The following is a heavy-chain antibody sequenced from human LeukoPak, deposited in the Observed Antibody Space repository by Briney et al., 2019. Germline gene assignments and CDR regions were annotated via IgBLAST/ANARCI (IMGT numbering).Heavy chain of an antibody. Sequence: GESLKISCKGSGYSFTSYWIGWARQMPGKGLEWMGIIYPGDSDTRYSPSFQGQVTISADKSISTAYLQWSSLKASDTAMYYWARRDHDSSVFSPPFAYWGQGTRVTVSS. J-gene: IGHJ4*02. CDR1: GYSFTSYW. D-gene: IGHD3-22*01. CDR2: IYPGDSDT. V-gene: IGHV5-51*01. CDR3: ARRDHDSSVFSPPFAY.